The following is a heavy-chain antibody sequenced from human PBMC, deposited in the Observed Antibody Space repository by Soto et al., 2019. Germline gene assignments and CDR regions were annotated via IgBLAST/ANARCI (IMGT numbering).Heavy chain of an antibody. CDR3: ARDGYDGSGSPYPAY. CDR2: IYYLGST. J-gene: IGHJ4*02. CDR1: GGSMSEYF. D-gene: IGHD3-10*01. Sequence: SETLSLTCSVSGGSMSEYFWSWIRQSPGTGLEWIGYIYYLGSTDYNPSLKSRVPISVDTSTRQFSLSLTSGTAADTAVDYCARDGYDGSGSPYPAYWGPGTQVTVSS. V-gene: IGHV4-59*01.